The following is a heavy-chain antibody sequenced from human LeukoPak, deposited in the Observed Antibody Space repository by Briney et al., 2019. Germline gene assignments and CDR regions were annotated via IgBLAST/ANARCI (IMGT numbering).Heavy chain of an antibody. Sequence: SQTLSLTCTVSGGSISSGDYYWSWIRQPLEKGLEWIGYIYYSGSTYYNPSLKSRVIISVDTSKNQFSLRLSSVTAADTAVYYCATYFYRSGSYSFDYWGQGTLVTVSS. J-gene: IGHJ4*02. V-gene: IGHV4-30-4*01. D-gene: IGHD3-10*01. CDR3: ATYFYRSGSYSFDY. CDR1: GGSISSGDYY. CDR2: IYYSGST.